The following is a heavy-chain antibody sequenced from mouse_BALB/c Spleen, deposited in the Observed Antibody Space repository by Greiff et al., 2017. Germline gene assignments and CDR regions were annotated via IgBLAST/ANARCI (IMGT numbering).Heavy chain of an antibody. J-gene: IGHJ2*01. CDR1: GFNIKDTY. CDR2: IDPANGNT. V-gene: IGHV14-3*02. Sequence: VHVKQSGAELVKPGASVKLSCTASGFNIKDTYMHWVKQRPEQGLEWIGRIDPANGNTKYDPKFQGKATITADTSSNTAYLQLSSLTSEDTAVYYCARGYDGHFDYWGQGTTLTVSS. CDR3: ARGYDGHFDY. D-gene: IGHD2-2*01.